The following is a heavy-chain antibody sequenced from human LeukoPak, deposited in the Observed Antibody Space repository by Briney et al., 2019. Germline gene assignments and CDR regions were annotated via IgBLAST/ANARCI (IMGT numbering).Heavy chain of an antibody. Sequence: SETLSLTCTVSGGSISSYYWSWIRQPPGKGLEWIGYIYSNGSTNYNPSLKSRITMSIDTSKNQFSLKLSSVTAADTAVYCCAKTARRGDRYYYYGLDVWGQGATVTVSS. CDR2: IYSNGST. D-gene: IGHD2-21*01. CDR3: AKTARRGDRYYYYGLDV. V-gene: IGHV4-59*01. CDR1: GGSISSYY. J-gene: IGHJ6*02.